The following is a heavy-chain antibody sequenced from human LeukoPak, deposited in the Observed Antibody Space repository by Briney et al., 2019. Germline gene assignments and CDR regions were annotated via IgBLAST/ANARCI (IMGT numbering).Heavy chain of an antibody. CDR1: GYTFTSYD. J-gene: IGHJ4*02. D-gene: IGHD5-24*01. V-gene: IGHV1-8*01. CDR3: ALEMATSPFDY. Sequence: PRASVKVSCKASGYTFTSYDINWVRQATGQGLEWMGWMNPNSGNTDYAQKFQGRVTMTRNTSISTAYMELSSLRSEDTAVYYCALEMATSPFDYWGQGTLVTVSS. CDR2: MNPNSGNT.